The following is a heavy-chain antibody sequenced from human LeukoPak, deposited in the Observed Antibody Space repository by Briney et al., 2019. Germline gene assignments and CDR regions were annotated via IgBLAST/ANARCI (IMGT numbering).Heavy chain of an antibody. J-gene: IGHJ4*01. D-gene: IGHD3-10*01. Sequence: GGSLRLSCTASGFTFSNFIMHWVRQAPGKGLEWVAFLSSDENDEDYADSVKGRFAISRDNSKKTLFLQMDSLRSEDTAVYYCARLRMSRGASYFDYWGPGTLISVSS. CDR2: LSSDENDE. V-gene: IGHV3-30*01. CDR1: GFTFSNFI. CDR3: ARLRMSRGASYFDY.